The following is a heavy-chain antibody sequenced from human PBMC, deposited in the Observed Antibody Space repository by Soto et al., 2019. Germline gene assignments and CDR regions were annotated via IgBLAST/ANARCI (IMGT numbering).Heavy chain of an antibody. V-gene: IGHV4-34*01. J-gene: IGHJ4*02. CDR2: INHSGST. D-gene: IGHD6-19*01. Sequence: PSETLSLTCAVYGGSLSGYYWSWIRQPPGKGLEWIGEINHSGSTNYNPSLKSRVTMSVDTSKNQFSLKLSSVTAADTAVYYCARGLYSSGWYGYWGQGTLVTVSS. CDR1: GGSLSGYY. CDR3: ARGLYSSGWYGY.